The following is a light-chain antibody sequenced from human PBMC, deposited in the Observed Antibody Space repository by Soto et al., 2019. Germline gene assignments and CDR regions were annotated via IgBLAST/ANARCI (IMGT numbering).Light chain of an antibody. CDR3: SSHTITNTRV. V-gene: IGLV2-14*03. CDR2: EVR. CDR1: ISDRCTYDY. Sequence: QSVLTQPAPLSGSPGQSIPISRTGTISDRCTYDYFSWYQQHPNRAPKLMIYEVRNRPSGVSNRFSGSKSVNTATLTISGLQAEDEADYYCSSHTITNTRVFGTGTKVTVL. J-gene: IGLJ1*01.